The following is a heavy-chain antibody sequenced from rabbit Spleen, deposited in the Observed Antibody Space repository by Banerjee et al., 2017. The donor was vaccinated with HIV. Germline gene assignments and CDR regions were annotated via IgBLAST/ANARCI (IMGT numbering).Heavy chain of an antibody. J-gene: IGHJ6*01. CDR1: GIDFSNYYY. CDR3: ARDTSSSFSSYGMDL. D-gene: IGHD1-1*01. Sequence: QEQLEESGGGLVKPGGTLTLTCKASGIDFSNYYYMCWVRQAPGKGLEWIACIEAGTSGFTYFANWAKGRFTISMTSSTTVTLQMTSLTAADTATYFCARDTSSSFSSYGMDLWGQGTLVTVS. V-gene: IGHV1S45*01. CDR2: IEAGTSGFT.